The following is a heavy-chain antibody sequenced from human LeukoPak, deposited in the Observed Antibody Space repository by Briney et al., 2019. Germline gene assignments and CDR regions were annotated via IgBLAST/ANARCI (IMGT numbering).Heavy chain of an antibody. Sequence: GGSLRLSYAASGFTVSSIHMVWVRQAPGKGLEWVSVTYTGGNSYYADSVKGRFIISRDISKNTLYLQMNTLRAEDTAVYYCARGGYDAFDIWGQGTMVTVSS. CDR2: TYTGGNS. V-gene: IGHV3-53*01. J-gene: IGHJ3*02. CDR3: ARGGYDAFDI. D-gene: IGHD6-25*01. CDR1: GFTVSSIH.